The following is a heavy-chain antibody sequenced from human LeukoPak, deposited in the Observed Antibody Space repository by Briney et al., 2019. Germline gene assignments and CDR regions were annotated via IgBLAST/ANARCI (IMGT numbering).Heavy chain of an antibody. CDR2: INHSGST. D-gene: IGHD6-13*01. Sequence: PSETLSLTCAVYGGSFSGYYWSWIRQPPGKGLEWIGEINHSGSTNYNPSLKGRVTISVDTSKNQFSLKLSSVTAADTAVYYCARAPRPIAAPFDYWGQGTLVTVSS. V-gene: IGHV4-34*01. J-gene: IGHJ4*02. CDR3: ARAPRPIAAPFDY. CDR1: GGSFSGYY.